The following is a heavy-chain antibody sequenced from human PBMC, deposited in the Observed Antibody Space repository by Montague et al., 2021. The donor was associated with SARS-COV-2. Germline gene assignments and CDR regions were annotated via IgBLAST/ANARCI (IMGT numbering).Heavy chain of an antibody. V-gene: IGHV4-39*01. J-gene: IGHJ4*02. D-gene: IGHD3-10*01. CDR1: GGSISSSSYY. CDR2: IYSSGST. CDR3: ARREDYYGSGSYPN. Sequence: SETLSLTCTVSGGSISSSSYYWGWIRQPPGKVLEWIGSIYSSGSTYYNPSLKSRVSISVDTSKNQFSLKLSSVTAADTAVYYCARREDYYGSGSYPNWGQGTLVTVSS.